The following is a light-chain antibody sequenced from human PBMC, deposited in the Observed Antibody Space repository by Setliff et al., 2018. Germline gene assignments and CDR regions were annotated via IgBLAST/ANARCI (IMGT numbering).Light chain of an antibody. CDR3: VAYTSSSTYV. V-gene: IGLV2-14*03. CDR1: SSDVGSYDF. Sequence: LTQPASVSGSPGQSITISCSGTSSDVGSYDFVSWYQQHPGKAPKLIIHDVTNRPSGVSNRFSGSKAGNTASLTISGLQAEDEAEYYCVAYTSSSTYVFGRGTKVTVL. J-gene: IGLJ1*01. CDR2: DVT.